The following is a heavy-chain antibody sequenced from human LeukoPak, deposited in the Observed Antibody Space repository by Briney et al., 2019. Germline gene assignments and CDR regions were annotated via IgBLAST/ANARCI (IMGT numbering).Heavy chain of an antibody. D-gene: IGHD3-3*01. CDR3: ARGPITIFGVVIIPVEYNWFDP. CDR2: INPSGGST. Sequence: ASVKVSCKASGYTFTSYYMHWVRQAPGQGLEWMGIINPSGGSTSYAQKFQGRVTMTRDTSTSTVYMELSSLRSEDTAVYYCARGPITIFGVVIIPVEYNWFDPWGQGTLVTVSS. CDR1: GYTFTSYY. J-gene: IGHJ5*02. V-gene: IGHV1-46*01.